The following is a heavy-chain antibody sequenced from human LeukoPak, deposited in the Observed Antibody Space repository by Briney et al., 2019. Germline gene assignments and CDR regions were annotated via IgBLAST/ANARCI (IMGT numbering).Heavy chain of an antibody. Sequence: SETLSLTCAVYGGSFSGYYWSWIRQPPGKGLEWIGEINHSGSTNYNPSLKSRVTISVDTSKNQFSLKLSSVTAADTAVYYCARGRPYSGGYHLDYWGQGTLVTVSA. CDR2: INHSGST. CDR1: GGSFSGYY. CDR3: ARGRPYSGGYHLDY. V-gene: IGHV4-34*01. J-gene: IGHJ4*02. D-gene: IGHD1-26*01.